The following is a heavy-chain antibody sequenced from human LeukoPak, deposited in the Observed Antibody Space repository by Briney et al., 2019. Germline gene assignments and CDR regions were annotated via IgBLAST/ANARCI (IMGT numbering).Heavy chain of an antibody. CDR3: AREPIWFGEFPVDFDY. Sequence: PSETLSLTCTVSGYSISSGYYWGWIRQPPGKGLEWIGSIYHSGSTYYNPSLKSRVTMSVDTSKNQFSLKLSSVTAADTAVYYCAREPIWFGEFPVDFDYWGQGTLVTVSS. V-gene: IGHV4-38-2*02. J-gene: IGHJ4*02. CDR1: GYSISSGYY. CDR2: IYHSGST. D-gene: IGHD3-10*01.